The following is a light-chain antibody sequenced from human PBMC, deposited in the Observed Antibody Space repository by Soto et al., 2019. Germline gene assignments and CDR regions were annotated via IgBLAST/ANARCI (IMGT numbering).Light chain of an antibody. CDR1: QSVSSY. CDR2: DAS. V-gene: IGKV3-11*01. CDR3: QQRSNWPPWT. J-gene: IGKJ1*01. Sequence: EIVLTQSPATLSLSPGERATLSCRASQSVSSYLAWYQQKPGQAPRLLIYDASNRATGIPARFSGSGSGTDYFLTTSSLVPEDFAAYYCQQRSNWPPWTFGQGTKVEIK.